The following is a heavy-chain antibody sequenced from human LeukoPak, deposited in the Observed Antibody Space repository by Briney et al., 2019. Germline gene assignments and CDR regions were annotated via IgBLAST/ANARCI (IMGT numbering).Heavy chain of an antibody. CDR1: GFSLSSYA. D-gene: IGHD1/OR15-1a*01. Sequence: GGSLRLSCAASGFSLSSYAVLWVRHAPGKGLEWVTWSSHDGANTYSADFVKGRLTVSRDNAKNTLYLQMNSLTIDDTAVYYCARGGVEQGNRIYLDSWGQGTLVTVSS. CDR3: ARGGVEQGNRIYLDS. J-gene: IGHJ4*02. V-gene: IGHV3-30-3*01. CDR2: SSHDGANT.